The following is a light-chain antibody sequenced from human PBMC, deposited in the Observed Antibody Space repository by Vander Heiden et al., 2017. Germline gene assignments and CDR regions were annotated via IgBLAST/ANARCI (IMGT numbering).Light chain of an antibody. CDR1: QSVSSSY. J-gene: IGKJ3*01. Sequence: PGERATLSCRASQSVSSSYLAWYQQKPGQAPRLLIYGSSSRATGIPDRFSGSGSGTDFTLTISRLEPEDFAVYYCQQNGSSPFTFGRGTKVDIK. CDR2: GSS. CDR3: QQNGSSPFT. V-gene: IGKV3-20*01.